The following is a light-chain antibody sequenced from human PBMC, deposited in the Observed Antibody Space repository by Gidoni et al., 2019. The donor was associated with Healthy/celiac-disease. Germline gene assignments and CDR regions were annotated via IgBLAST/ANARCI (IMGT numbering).Light chain of an antibody. CDR2: DVS. V-gene: IGLV2-14*03. Sequence: QSALTQPASVSASPGQSITISCTGTSSDVGGYNYVSWYQQHPGKAPKLMIHDVSNRPSGVSNRFSGSKSGNTASLTISGLQAEDEADYYCSSYTSSSKVFGGGTKLTVL. CDR1: SSDVGGYNY. J-gene: IGLJ3*02. CDR3: SSYTSSSKV.